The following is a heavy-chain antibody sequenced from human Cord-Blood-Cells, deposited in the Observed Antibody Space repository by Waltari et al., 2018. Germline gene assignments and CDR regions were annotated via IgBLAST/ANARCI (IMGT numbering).Heavy chain of an antibody. D-gene: IGHD3-10*01. V-gene: IGHV4-34*01. J-gene: IGHJ3*02. CDR1: GGSFSGYY. Sequence: QVQLQQWGAGLLKPSETLSLTCAVYGGSFSGYYWSWILQPPGKGLEWIGEINHSGSTNYNPSLKSRVTISVDTSKNQFSLKLSSVTAADTAVYYCASPHPDYYGSGSYYAFDIWGQGTMVTVSS. CDR2: INHSGST. CDR3: ASPHPDYYGSGSYYAFDI.